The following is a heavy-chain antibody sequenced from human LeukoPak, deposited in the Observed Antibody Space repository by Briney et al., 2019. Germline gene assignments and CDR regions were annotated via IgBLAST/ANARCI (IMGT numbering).Heavy chain of an antibody. CDR1: GFSFSTYG. CDR2: ISSDASNE. Sequence: GGSLRLSCAASGFSFSTYGMHWVRQAPGKGLEWVAVISSDASNEYYADSVKGRFTISRDNSKNTLYLQMNSLRAEDTAVYYCAKSQLGDIDYWGQGTLVTVSS. D-gene: IGHD7-27*01. J-gene: IGHJ4*02. V-gene: IGHV3-30*18. CDR3: AKSQLGDIDY.